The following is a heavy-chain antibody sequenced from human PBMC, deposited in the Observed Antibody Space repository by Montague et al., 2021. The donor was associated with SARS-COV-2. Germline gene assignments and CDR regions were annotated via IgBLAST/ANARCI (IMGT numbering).Heavy chain of an antibody. V-gene: IGHV3-30*04. J-gene: IGHJ6*02. CDR3: AKDIHIVVVTGMDV. CDR2: ISCDGSNK. D-gene: IGHD2-21*02. CDR1: GFTFSSYA. Sequence: SLRLSCAASGFTFSSYAMHWVRQAPGKGLEWVAVISCDGSNKYYADSVQGRFTISRDNSKSTLFLQMNSLRAEDTAVYYCAKDIHIVVVTGMDVWGQGTTVTVSS.